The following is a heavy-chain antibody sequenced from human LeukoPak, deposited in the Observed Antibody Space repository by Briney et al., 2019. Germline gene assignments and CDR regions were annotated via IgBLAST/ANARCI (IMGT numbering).Heavy chain of an antibody. CDR3: VQNIPGTVEH. D-gene: IGHD1-7*01. CDR1: GGSINSRSYY. V-gene: IGHV4-39*01. CDR2: IYSSGAT. Sequence: SETLSLTCTVSGGSINSRSYYWGWIRQPPGKELECVGNIYSSGATYYNPSLKSRLTISLDTSKSQFSLRLSSVTAADTAVYYCVQNIPGTVEHWGQGALVTVSS. J-gene: IGHJ1*01.